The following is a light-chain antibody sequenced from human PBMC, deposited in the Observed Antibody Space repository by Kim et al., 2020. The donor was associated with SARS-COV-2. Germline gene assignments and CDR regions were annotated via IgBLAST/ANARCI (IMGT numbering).Light chain of an antibody. Sequence: QLVLTQPPSVSETPGQRVTISCSGSRSNIGSNTVNWYQQYPGTAPKLLIYSNNQRPSGVPDRFSGSKSGTSASLAISGLQSEDEADYYCAAWDDSMSGNWVFGGGTQLTVL. V-gene: IGLV1-44*01. CDR2: SNN. CDR1: RSNIGSNT. J-gene: IGLJ3*02. CDR3: AAWDDSMSGNWV.